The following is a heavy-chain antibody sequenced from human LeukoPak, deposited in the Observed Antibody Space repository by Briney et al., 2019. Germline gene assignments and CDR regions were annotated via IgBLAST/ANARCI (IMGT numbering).Heavy chain of an antibody. V-gene: IGHV3-73*01. D-gene: IGHD2-2*03. CDR2: IRSKANSYAT. CDR1: GFTFSGSA. CDR3: TSGYCSSASCPDF. J-gene: IGHJ4*02. Sequence: PGGSLTLSCAASGFTFSGSAIHWVRQAPGKGLEWVGRIRSKANSYATAYAASVTGRFTISRDDSKNTAYLQMNSLKTEDTAVYYCTSGYCSSASCPDFWGQGTLVTVSS.